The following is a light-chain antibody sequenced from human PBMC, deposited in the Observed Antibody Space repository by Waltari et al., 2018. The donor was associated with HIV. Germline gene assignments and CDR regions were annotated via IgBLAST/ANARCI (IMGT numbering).Light chain of an antibody. CDR3: HSRDSSGSHVV. Sequence: SSELTQDPAVSVALGQTVRITCQGARLRSYYASWYKQKPGQTPVLVIFGKNNRPSGIPDRFSGSSSGSTASLIITGAQAEDEADYYCHSRDSSGSHVVLGGGTKLTV. CDR2: GKN. V-gene: IGLV3-19*01. J-gene: IGLJ2*01. CDR1: RLRSYY.